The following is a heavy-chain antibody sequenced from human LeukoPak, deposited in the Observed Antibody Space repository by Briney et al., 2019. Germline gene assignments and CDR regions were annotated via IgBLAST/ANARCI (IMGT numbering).Heavy chain of an antibody. J-gene: IGHJ5*02. CDR3: ARNTDRDAYMAS. CDR2: IKQDGTET. CDR1: GFTLSSYW. D-gene: IGHD5-24*01. Sequence: GGSLRLSCEVSGFTLSSYWMSWVRQATGKGLEWVANIKQDGTETHYGDSVKGRFTISRDNAKNSLYLQLNSLRGEDTAVYYCARNTDRDAYMASWGQGTLVTVSS. V-gene: IGHV3-7*01.